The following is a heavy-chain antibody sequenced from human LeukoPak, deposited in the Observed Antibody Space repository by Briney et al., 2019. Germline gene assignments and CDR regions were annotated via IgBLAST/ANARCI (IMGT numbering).Heavy chain of an antibody. V-gene: IGHV3-53*01. CDR2: IYSGGST. D-gene: IGHD6-19*01. CDR1: GFTLSNNY. Sequence: GGSLRVSCAASGFTLSNNYMSWVRQAPGKGLEWVSVIYSGGSTYYADSVKGRFTISRDKSKNTIYLQMNNLRAEDTAVYYCARVRGGWFLDYWGQGTLVTVSS. J-gene: IGHJ4*02. CDR3: ARVRGGWFLDY.